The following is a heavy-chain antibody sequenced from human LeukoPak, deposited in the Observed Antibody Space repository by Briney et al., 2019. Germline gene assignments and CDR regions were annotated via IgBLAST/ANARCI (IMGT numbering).Heavy chain of an antibody. CDR3: ARDYGVAEGY. J-gene: IGHJ4*02. D-gene: IGHD6-19*01. Sequence: AGGSLRLSCVASGSTVSSNYMSWVRQAPGKGLEWVSVIYSGGSTYYADSVKGRFTISRDNSKNTLYLQMNSLRVEDTAVYYCARDYGVAEGYWGQGTLVTVSS. CDR2: IYSGGST. V-gene: IGHV3-53*01. CDR1: GSTVSSNY.